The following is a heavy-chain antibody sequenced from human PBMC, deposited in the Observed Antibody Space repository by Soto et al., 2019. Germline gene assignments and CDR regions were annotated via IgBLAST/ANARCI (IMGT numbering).Heavy chain of an antibody. CDR1: GGSISTYY. CDR2: ISYRGSI. V-gene: IGHV4-59*01. Sequence: SETLSLTCTVSGGSISTYYWSWIRQPPGKGLEWIGYISYRGSINYNPSLKSRVTISVDTSKNRFSLKLTSVIAADTAMYYCARDLPFDYWGQGTQVTVS. J-gene: IGHJ4*02. CDR3: ARDLPFDY.